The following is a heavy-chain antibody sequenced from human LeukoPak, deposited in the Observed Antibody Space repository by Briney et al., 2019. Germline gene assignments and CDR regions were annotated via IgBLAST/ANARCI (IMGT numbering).Heavy chain of an antibody. J-gene: IGHJ4*02. CDR3: TQGSGFYYDY. CDR1: VLTVSNVW. Sequence: GGCLRLSCAVSVLTVSNVWMNWVRQAPGKGLEWVGRIKSKKDGGTTEFAAPVRGRFTISRDDSQNTLYLQMNSLTSDDTAVYYCTQGSGFYYDYWGQGTLVTVSS. V-gene: IGHV3-15*07. CDR2: IKSKKDGGTT. D-gene: IGHD3-22*01.